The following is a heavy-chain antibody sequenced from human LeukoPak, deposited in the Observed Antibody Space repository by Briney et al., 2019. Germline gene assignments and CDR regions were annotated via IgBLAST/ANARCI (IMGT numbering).Heavy chain of an antibody. CDR2: IYYSGST. Sequence: TLSLTCTVSGGSISSGGYYWSWIRQHPGKGLEWTGYIYYSGSTYYNPSLKSRVTISVDTSKNQFSLKLSSVTAADTAVYYCARGEGYCSSTSCYTYYYGMDVWGQGTTVTVSS. CDR1: GGSISSGGYY. D-gene: IGHD2-2*02. V-gene: IGHV4-31*03. CDR3: ARGEGYCSSTSCYTYYYGMDV. J-gene: IGHJ6*02.